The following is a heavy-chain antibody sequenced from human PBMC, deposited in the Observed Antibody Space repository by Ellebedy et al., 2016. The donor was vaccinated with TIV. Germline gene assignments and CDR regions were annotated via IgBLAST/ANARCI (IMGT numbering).Heavy chain of an antibody. V-gene: IGHV3-48*02. CDR3: ARSYYGYIDY. J-gene: IGHJ4*02. CDR1: GFSLTTYS. D-gene: IGHD4-17*01. Sequence: GESLKISXAASGFSLTTYSMNWVRQAPGKGLQWVSYISSDTSTIKYADSVKGRFTISRDNAKNSLYLQMNSLRDEDTAVYYCARSYYGYIDYWGQGTLVTVSS. CDR2: ISSDTSTI.